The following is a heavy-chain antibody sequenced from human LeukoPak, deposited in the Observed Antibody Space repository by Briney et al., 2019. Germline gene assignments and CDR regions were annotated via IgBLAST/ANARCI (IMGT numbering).Heavy chain of an antibody. CDR2: INHSGST. V-gene: IGHV4-34*01. CDR1: GGSFSGYY. J-gene: IGHJ6*03. CDR3: ARHQPMYSSSWYVNYYYYYMDV. Sequence: SETLSLTCAVYGGSFSGYYWSWIRQPPGKGLEWIGEINHSGSTNYNPSLKSRVTISVDTSKNQFSLKLSSVTAADTAVYYCARHQPMYSSSWYVNYYYYYMDVWGKGTTVTISS. D-gene: IGHD6-13*01.